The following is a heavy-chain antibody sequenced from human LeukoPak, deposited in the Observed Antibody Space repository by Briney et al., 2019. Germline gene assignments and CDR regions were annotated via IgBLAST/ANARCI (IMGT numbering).Heavy chain of an antibody. D-gene: IGHD2-2*01. CDR2: IYYSGST. CDR1: GGSISSSSYY. J-gene: IGHJ4*02. CDR3: ARHRSDIVVVPAAVDY. Sequence: SETLSLTSTVSGGSISSSSYYWGWIRQPPGKGLEWIGSIYYSGSTYYNPSLKSRVTISVDTSKNQFSLKLSSVTAADTAVYYCARHRSDIVVVPAAVDYWGQGTLVTVSS. V-gene: IGHV4-39*01.